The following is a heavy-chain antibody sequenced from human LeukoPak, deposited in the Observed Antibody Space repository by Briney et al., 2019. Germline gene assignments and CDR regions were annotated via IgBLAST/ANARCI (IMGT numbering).Heavy chain of an antibody. CDR1: GFTVSSNY. CDR2: IKQDGSEK. D-gene: IGHD6-13*01. V-gene: IGHV3-7*01. Sequence: GGSLRLSCAASGFTVSSNYMSWVRQAPGKGLEWVANIKQDGSEKYYVDSVKGRFTISRDNAKNSLYLQMNSLRAEDTAVYYCARESSSWTVYGYWGQGTLVTVSS. CDR3: ARESSSWTVYGY. J-gene: IGHJ4*02.